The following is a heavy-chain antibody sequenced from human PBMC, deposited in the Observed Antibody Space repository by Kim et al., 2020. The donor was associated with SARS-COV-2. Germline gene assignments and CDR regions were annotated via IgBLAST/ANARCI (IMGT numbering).Heavy chain of an antibody. V-gene: IGHV3-7*01. J-gene: IGHJ5*02. D-gene: IGHD1-1*01. CDR1: GFTFTNYW. CDR2: IKQDGSQR. Sequence: GGSLRLSCAASGFTFTNYWMTWVRQAPGKGLEWVSNIKQDGSQRYYADSVKGRFTISRDNSKNSLYLQMNSLRAEDTAVYYCARDAKPNGGHYPWGQGTL. CDR3: ARDAKPNGGHYP.